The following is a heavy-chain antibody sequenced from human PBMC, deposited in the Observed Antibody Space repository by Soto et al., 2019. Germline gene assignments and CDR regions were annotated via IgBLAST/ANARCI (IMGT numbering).Heavy chain of an antibody. CDR1: GFTFSSYA. CDR3: ASKTTTLGF. CDR2: IGESGTPT. Sequence: GGSLRLSCAASGFTFSSYAMKWVRQAPGKGLEWVSLIGESGTPTYYADSVKGRFTISRDNSKNTLYLQMNSLRAEDTAVYYCASKTTTLGFWGRGILVTVSS. D-gene: IGHD1-1*01. J-gene: IGHJ2*01. V-gene: IGHV3-23*01.